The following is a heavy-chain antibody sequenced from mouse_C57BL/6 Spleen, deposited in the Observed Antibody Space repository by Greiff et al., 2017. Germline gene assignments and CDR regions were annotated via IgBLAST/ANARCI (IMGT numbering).Heavy chain of an antibody. J-gene: IGHJ1*03. CDR3: TREGVTTYFDV. CDR2: ISSGGDYI. Sequence: EVKLMESGEGLVKPGGSLKLSCAASGFTFSSYAMSWVRQTPEKRLEWVAYISSGGDYIYYADTVKGRFTISRDKARNTLYLQMSSLKSEDTAMYYCTREGVTTYFDVWGTGTTVTVSS. V-gene: IGHV5-9-1*02. CDR1: GFTFSSYA. D-gene: IGHD2-5*01.